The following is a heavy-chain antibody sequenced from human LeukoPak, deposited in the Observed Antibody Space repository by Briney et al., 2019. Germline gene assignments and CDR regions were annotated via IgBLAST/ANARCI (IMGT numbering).Heavy chain of an antibody. CDR1: GGPISTNTYY. D-gene: IGHD5-24*01. V-gene: IGHV4-39*01. Sequence: SETLSLTCTVSGGPISTNTYYWAGIRQPPGKGLEWVGSIYYTGSTYYNPSLKSRVTISVDTSQNQVSLNLISVTAAEPAVYSCHGPYYYHMDVWGKGTTVTVSS. CDR2: IYYTGST. CDR3: HGPYYYHMDV. J-gene: IGHJ6*03.